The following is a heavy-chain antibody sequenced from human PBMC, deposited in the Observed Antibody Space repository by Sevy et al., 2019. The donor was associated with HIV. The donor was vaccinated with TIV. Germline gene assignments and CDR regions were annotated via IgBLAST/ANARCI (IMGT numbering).Heavy chain of an antibody. CDR2: ISYDGSNK. V-gene: IGHV3-30*04. CDR3: AGDQTSRYDFWSGPPRFGMDV. J-gene: IGHJ6*02. D-gene: IGHD3-3*01. CDR1: GFTFSSYA. Sequence: GGSLRLSCAASGFTFSSYAMHWVRQAPGKGLEWVAVISYDGSNKYYAASVKGRFTISRDNAKNTLYLQMNSLRAEDTAVYYCAGDQTSRYDFWSGPPRFGMDVWGQGTTLTISS.